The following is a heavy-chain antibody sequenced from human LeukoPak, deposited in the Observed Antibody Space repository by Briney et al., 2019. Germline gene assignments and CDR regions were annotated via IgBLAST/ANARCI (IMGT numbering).Heavy chain of an antibody. J-gene: IGHJ6*02. D-gene: IGHD5-24*01. CDR1: GYTFTSYG. CDR2: INAYNGNT. Sequence: ASLKVSCQASGYTFTSYGINWVRQAPGQGLEWMGWINAYNGNTNYAQKLQGRVAMNTDRSTRTVYMALRSLRSDDTAVYSCARDGRWRRDSKSPYYSSGMDVWGQGTTVTVS. V-gene: IGHV1-18*01. CDR3: ARDGRWRRDSKSPYYSSGMDV.